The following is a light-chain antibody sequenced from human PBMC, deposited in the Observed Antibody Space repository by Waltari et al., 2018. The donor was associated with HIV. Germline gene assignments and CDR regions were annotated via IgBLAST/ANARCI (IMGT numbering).Light chain of an antibody. J-gene: IGLJ2*01. CDR2: YAA. CDR3: QIWNNSSDHWV. CDR1: NIGSKS. V-gene: IGLV3-21*01. Sequence: SYVLTQPPSVSVAPGTTAKISCGGDNIGSKSVHWYQQRPGQAPLLVISYAADRPSGIPERFFGSNSGSTATLTITRVEVGDEADYFCQIWNNSSDHWVFGAGTTLTVL.